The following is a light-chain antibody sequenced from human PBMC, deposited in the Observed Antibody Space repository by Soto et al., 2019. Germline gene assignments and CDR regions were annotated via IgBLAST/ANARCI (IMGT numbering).Light chain of an antibody. J-gene: IGLJ2*01. V-gene: IGLV2-14*01. CDR3: SSYTSSSTVV. CDR2: DVS. CDR1: NNDVGGYNY. Sequence: QSALTQPASVSGSPGQSITISCTGTNNDVGGYNYVSWYQQHPGKAPKLMIFDVSHRPSGVSNRFSGSKSSNTASLTISGLQAEDEADYYCSSYTSSSTVVFGGGTKLTVL.